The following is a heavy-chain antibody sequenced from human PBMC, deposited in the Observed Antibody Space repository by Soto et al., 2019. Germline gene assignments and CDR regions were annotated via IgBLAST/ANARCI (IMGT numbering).Heavy chain of an antibody. J-gene: IGHJ4*02. CDR2: INVDDST. V-gene: IGHV3-23*01. CDR3: AKNYYFDH. Sequence: EVQLLESGGGLVQPGGSLRLSCAASGFTFSAYAMSWVRQAPGKGLEWVSSINVDDSTYYADSVKARFTISRDNSKSTVYLELSRLRVEDRAAVDCAKNYYFDHWGQGTQVTVS. CDR1: GFTFSAYA.